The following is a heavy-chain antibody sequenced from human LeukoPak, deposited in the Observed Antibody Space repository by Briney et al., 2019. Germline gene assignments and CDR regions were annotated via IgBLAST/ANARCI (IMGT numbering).Heavy chain of an antibody. Sequence: ASVMVSCKASGYTFTNYAMHWVRQAPGQRLEWMGWINAGNGNTKYSQKFQGRVTITRDTSASTAYMELSSLRSEDTAVYYCARVTTVTTGFDSWGQGTLVTVSS. V-gene: IGHV1-3*01. CDR1: GYTFTNYA. CDR3: ARVTTVTTGFDS. J-gene: IGHJ4*02. CDR2: INAGNGNT. D-gene: IGHD4-17*01.